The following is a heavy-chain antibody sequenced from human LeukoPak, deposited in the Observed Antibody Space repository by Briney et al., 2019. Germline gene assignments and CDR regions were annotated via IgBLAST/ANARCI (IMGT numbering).Heavy chain of an antibody. CDR2: IYPGDSDT. D-gene: IGHD5-12*01. CDR1: GYNFTSYW. Sequence: KCGESLKISCKGSGYNFTSYWIGWVRQMPGKGLEWMGFIYPGDSDTRYSPSFQGQVTISADKSSTTAYLQWSSLKASDTAMYYCARHSGSGHEDYWGQGTLVTVSS. CDR3: ARHSGSGHEDY. V-gene: IGHV5-51*01. J-gene: IGHJ4*02.